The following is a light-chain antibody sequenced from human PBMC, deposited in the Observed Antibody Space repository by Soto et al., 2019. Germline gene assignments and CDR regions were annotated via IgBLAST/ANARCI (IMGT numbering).Light chain of an antibody. CDR2: GAS. Sequence: EIVLTQSPGTLSLSPGERATLSCRASQSVAGRYLAWYQQKPGQAPRLLIYGASNRATGIPDRFSGSGSGTDFTLTISRLQPEDFAVYYCQQYGSSRRTFGQGTKVEIK. CDR1: QSVAGRY. J-gene: IGKJ1*01. CDR3: QQYGSSRRT. V-gene: IGKV3-20*01.